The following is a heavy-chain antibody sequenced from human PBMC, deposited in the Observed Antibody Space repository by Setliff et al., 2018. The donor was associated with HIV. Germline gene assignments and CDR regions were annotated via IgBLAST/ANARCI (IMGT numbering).Heavy chain of an antibody. CDR1: GDSITNSMHY. V-gene: IGHV4-39*01. Sequence: PSETLSLTCTVSGDSITNSMHYWSWIRQPPGKGLEFIGSIHYNDGKTYYNAALRSRVTISADTSKNQFSLKLNSMTAADTAVYYCASRIYYYDSSRVLREEGFDPWGQGTLVTVSS. CDR2: IHYNDGKT. CDR3: ASRIYYYDSSRVLREEGFDP. D-gene: IGHD3-22*01. J-gene: IGHJ5*02.